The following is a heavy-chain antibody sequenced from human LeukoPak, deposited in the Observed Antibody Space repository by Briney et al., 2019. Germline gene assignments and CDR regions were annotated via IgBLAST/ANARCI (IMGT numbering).Heavy chain of an antibody. CDR1: GGSIRSDY. V-gene: IGHV4-59*05. D-gene: IGHD4-17*01. J-gene: IGHJ4*02. CDR3: ARHGPLTVTTFSPFEC. CDR2: IYYSGTT. Sequence: SETLSLTCTVSGGSIRSDYWSWIRQPPGKGLEWIGSIYYSGTTYYSPSLKSRVTISVDTSKNQFSLKLSSVTAADTAVYYCARHGPLTVTTFSPFECWGQGTLVTVSS.